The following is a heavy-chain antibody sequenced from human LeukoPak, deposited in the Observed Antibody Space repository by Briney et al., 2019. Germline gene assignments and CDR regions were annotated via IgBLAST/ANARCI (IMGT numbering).Heavy chain of an antibody. Sequence: PGGSLRLSCAASGFTFSDYYLSWIRPAPGKGLEWLSSISGGSRTINYADSVKGRFTTSRDNAKNSLYLQLNSLRADDTAVYYCARAGQSDYWGQGTLVTVSS. CDR1: GFTFSDYY. CDR3: ARAGQSDY. V-gene: IGHV3-11*01. J-gene: IGHJ4*02. CDR2: ISGGSRTI.